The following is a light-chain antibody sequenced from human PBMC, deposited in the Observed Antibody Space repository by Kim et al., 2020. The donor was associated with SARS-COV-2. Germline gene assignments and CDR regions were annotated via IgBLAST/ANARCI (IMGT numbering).Light chain of an antibody. J-gene: IGKJ4*01. CDR2: DAS. V-gene: IGKV3-15*01. Sequence: PGGRATLSCRASQTINTLLAWYQQKPGRAPRLLIHDASTRATGIPARFSGSGSGTEFTLTISSLQSEDIAVYFCQQYKTWPLTFGGGTKVDIK. CDR3: QQYKTWPLT. CDR1: QTINTL.